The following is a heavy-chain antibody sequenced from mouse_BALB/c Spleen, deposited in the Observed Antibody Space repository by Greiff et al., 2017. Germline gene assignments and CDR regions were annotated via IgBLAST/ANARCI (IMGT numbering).Heavy chain of an antibody. CDR2: IDPANGNT. Sequence: VQLQQSGAELVKPGASVKLSCTASGFNIKDTYMHWVKQRPEQGLEWIGRIDPANGNTKYDPKFQGKATITADTSSNTAYLQLSSLTSEDTAVYYCARVTTAWYFEVWGAGTTVTVSS. CDR1: GFNIKDTY. CDR3: ARVTTAWYFEV. J-gene: IGHJ1*01. V-gene: IGHV14-3*02. D-gene: IGHD1-2*01.